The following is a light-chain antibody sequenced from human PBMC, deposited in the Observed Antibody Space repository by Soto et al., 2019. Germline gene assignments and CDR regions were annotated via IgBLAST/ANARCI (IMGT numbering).Light chain of an antibody. CDR1: QNIYNF. CDR2: AAS. CDR3: QQSYSMVT. Sequence: DIQVTQSPSSLSASVGDRVTITCRASQNIYNFLNWYQHKPGKAPKLLINAASTLQSGVSSRFSGSGSGTEFTLTISSLQPEDSATYYCQQSYSMVTFGQGTRLEMK. J-gene: IGKJ5*01. V-gene: IGKV1-39*01.